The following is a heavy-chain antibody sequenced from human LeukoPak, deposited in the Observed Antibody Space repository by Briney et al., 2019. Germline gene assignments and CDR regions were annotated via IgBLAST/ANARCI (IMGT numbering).Heavy chain of an antibody. CDR2: INPKDGAT. V-gene: IGHV1-46*01. Sequence: ASVKVSCKTSGYTFIRHWMHWVRQAPGQGLEWMGIINPKDGATDFAQRFQGRVTMTTDTSTSTVYMELSSLRSEDTAVYYCARDPSNEMCGGDCFASWFDPWGQGTLVTVSS. J-gene: IGHJ5*02. CDR3: ARDPSNEMCGGDCFASWFDP. CDR1: GYTFIRHW. D-gene: IGHD2-21*02.